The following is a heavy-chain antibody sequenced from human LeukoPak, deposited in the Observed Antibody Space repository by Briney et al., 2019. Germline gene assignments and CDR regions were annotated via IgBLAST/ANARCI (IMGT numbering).Heavy chain of an antibody. CDR1: GYSFTSYW. CDR2: IYPGDSDT. D-gene: IGHD2-21*01. V-gene: IGHV5-51*01. Sequence: GESLKISCKGSGYSFTSYWIGWVRQMPGKGLEWIGIIYPGDSDTRYSPSFQGQVTISADKSISTAYLQWSSLKASDTAMYYCASPAGPGGDSDAFDIWGQGTMVTVSS. J-gene: IGHJ3*02. CDR3: ASPAGPGGDSDAFDI.